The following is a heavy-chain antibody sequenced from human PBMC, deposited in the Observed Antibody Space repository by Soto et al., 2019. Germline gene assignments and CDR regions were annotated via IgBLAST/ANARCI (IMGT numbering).Heavy chain of an antibody. D-gene: IGHD4-17*01. CDR3: ARDRPNRWATVATYYYYGMDV. Sequence: QVQLVESGGGVVQPGRSLSLSCAASGFTFSSYGMHWVRQAPGKGLEWVAVIWYDGSNKYYADSVKGRFTISRDNSKNTLYLQMNSLRAEDTAVYYCARDRPNRWATVATYYYYGMDVWGQGTTVTVSS. J-gene: IGHJ6*02. CDR1: GFTFSSYG. V-gene: IGHV3-33*01. CDR2: IWYDGSNK.